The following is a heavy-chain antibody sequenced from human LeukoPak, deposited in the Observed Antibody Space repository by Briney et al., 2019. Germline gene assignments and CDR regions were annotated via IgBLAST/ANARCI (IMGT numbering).Heavy chain of an antibody. J-gene: IGHJ5*02. CDR1: GGSFSGYY. CDR3: ARGRIAGWP. CDR2: INHSGST. D-gene: IGHD6-13*01. Sequence: ASETLSLTCAVYGGSFSGYYWSWIRQPPGKGLEWIGEINHSGSTNYNPSLKSRVTMSVDTSKNQFSLKLSSVTAADTAVYYCARGRIAGWPWGQGTLVTASS. V-gene: IGHV4-34*01.